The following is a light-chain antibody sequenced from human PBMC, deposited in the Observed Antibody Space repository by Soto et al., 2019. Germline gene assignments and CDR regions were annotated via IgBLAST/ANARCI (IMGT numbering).Light chain of an antibody. CDR2: KAS. Sequence: DIQMTQSPSTLSGSVGDRVTITCRASQTISSWLAWYQQKPGKAPKXLIYKASTLKSGVPSRFSGSGSGTEFTITISSLQPDDGETYDGQHYNSYSEAFGQGTKVDIK. J-gene: IGKJ1*01. CDR1: QTISSW. V-gene: IGKV1-5*03. CDR3: QHYNSYSEA.